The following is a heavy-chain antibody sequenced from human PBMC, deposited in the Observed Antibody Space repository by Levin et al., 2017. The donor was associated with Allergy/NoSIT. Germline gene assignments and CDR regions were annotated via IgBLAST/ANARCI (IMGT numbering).Heavy chain of an antibody. CDR3: AKKGALDV. CDR2: ISPSSSDI. D-gene: IGHD3-16*01. J-gene: IGHJ6*02. V-gene: IGHV3-21*05. Sequence: GSLKISCAASGFTFSTHSMSWVRQTPRKGLEWVSYISPSSSDIYYADSVKGRFTISRDNAKNSLYLQMDSLRADDAAVYYCAKKGALDVWGQGTTVTVSS. CDR1: GFTFSTHS.